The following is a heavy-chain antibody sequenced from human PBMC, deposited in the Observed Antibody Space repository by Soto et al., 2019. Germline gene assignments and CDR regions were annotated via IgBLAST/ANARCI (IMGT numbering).Heavy chain of an antibody. V-gene: IGHV4-39*01. CDR3: ARQRGYYDGFDY. Sequence: QLQLQESGPGLVKPSETLSLTCTVSGGSLSSSSYYWGWIRQPPGKGLEWIGSIYYSGSTYYNPSLKSRVTISVDTSKNQFSLKLSSVTATDTALYYCARQRGYYDGFDYWGQGTLVTVSS. J-gene: IGHJ4*02. D-gene: IGHD3-22*01. CDR2: IYYSGST. CDR1: GGSLSSSSYY.